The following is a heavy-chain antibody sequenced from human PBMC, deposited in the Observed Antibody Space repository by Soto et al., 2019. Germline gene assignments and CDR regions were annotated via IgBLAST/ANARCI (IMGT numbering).Heavy chain of an antibody. CDR3: ARDGRYCSSTSCYVLNYYYYMDV. CDR2: IKQGGGGT. D-gene: IGHD2-2*01. J-gene: IGHJ6*03. Sequence: GGSLRLSCAASGFTFSSYAMSWVRQAPGKGLEWVSAIKQGGGGTYYVDSVKGRFTISRDNAKNSLYLQMNSLRAEDTAVYYCARDGRYCSSTSCYVLNYYYYMDVWGKGTTVTVSS. CDR1: GFTFSSYA. V-gene: IGHV3-7*01.